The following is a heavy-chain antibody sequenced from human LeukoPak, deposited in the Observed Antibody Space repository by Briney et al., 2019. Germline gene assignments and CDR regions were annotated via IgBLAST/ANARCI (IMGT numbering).Heavy chain of an antibody. J-gene: IGHJ4*02. V-gene: IGHV4-34*01. CDR3: ARALVGATYYFDY. CDR1: GGSFSDYY. D-gene: IGHD1-26*01. CDR2: INHSGST. Sequence: SETLSLTCGVYGGSFSDYYWSWIRQPPGKGLEWIGEINHSGSTNYNPSLKSRVTISVDTSKNQFSLKVNSVTAADTAVYYCARALVGATYYFDYWGQGTLVTVSS.